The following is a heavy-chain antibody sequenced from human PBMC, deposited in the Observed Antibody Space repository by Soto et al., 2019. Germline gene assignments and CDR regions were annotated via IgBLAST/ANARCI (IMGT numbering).Heavy chain of an antibody. V-gene: IGHV3-30-3*01. CDR2: ISYDGSNK. J-gene: IGHJ5*02. D-gene: IGHD6-19*01. CDR3: ARDRDSSALDRNWFDP. CDR1: GFTFSSYA. Sequence: QVQLVESGGGVVQPGRSLRLSCAASGFTFSSYAMHWVRQAPGKGLEWVAVISYDGSNKYYADSVKGRFTISRDNSKNTLYLQMNSLRAEDTAVYYCARDRDSSALDRNWFDPWGQGTLVTVSS.